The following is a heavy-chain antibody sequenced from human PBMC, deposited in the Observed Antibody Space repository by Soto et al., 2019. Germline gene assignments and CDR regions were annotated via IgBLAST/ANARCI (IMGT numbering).Heavy chain of an antibody. V-gene: IGHV4-59*01. J-gene: IGHJ1*01. CDR3: ARGDSSGYFQH. D-gene: IGHD3-22*01. CDR1: GGSISSYY. CDR2: IYYSGST. Sequence: QVQLQESGPGLVKPSETLSLTCTVSGGSISSYYWSWIRQPPGKGLEWIGYIYYSGSTNYNPSLKSRVTTSVDTSKNQFSLKLSSVTAADTAVYYCARGDSSGYFQHWGQGTLVTVSS.